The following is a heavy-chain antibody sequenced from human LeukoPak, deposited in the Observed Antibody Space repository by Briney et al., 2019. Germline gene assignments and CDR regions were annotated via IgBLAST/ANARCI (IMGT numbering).Heavy chain of an antibody. Sequence: PGGSLRPSCAASGFTFSSYAMHWVRQAPGKGLEYVSAISSNGGSTYYANSVKGRFTISRDNSKNTLYLQMGSLRAEDMAVYYCARAGTTVVTGGDYWGQGTLVTVSS. CDR3: ARAGTTVVTGGDY. CDR2: ISSNGGST. D-gene: IGHD4-23*01. CDR1: GFTFSSYA. J-gene: IGHJ4*02. V-gene: IGHV3-64*01.